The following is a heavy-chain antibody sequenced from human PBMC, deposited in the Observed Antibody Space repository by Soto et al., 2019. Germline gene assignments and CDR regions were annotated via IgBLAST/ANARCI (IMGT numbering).Heavy chain of an antibody. CDR2: IYHSGST. Sequence: SETLSLTCAVSGYSIRNGYYWGWIRQPPGKGLEWIGTIYHSGSTYYNPSLKSRVTISVDASENHFSLKLSSVTAADTAVYYCARVGPYCGGDCYSPPPWGQGTLVTVSS. J-gene: IGHJ5*02. CDR3: ARVGPYCGGDCYSPPP. D-gene: IGHD2-21*02. CDR1: GYSIRNGYY. V-gene: IGHV4-38-2*01.